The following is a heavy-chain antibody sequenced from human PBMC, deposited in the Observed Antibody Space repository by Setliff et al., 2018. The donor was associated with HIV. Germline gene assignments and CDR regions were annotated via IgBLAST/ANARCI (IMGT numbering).Heavy chain of an antibody. D-gene: IGHD3-22*01. CDR3: ARFYDSGASYSDDAFDI. CDR1: GYAFASYG. J-gene: IGHJ3*02. V-gene: IGHV7-4-1*02. Sequence: ASVKVSCKASGYAFASYGLNWVRQAPGQGLEWMGWINTHSGNPTYAQAFTGRFVFSLDTSVSTAYLQISSLRAEDTAVYYCARFYDSGASYSDDAFDIWGQGAMVTVSS. CDR2: INTHSGNP.